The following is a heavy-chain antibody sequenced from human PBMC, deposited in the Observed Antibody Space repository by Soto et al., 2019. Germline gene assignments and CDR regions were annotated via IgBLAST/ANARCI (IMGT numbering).Heavy chain of an antibody. CDR2: INHSGST. D-gene: IGHD6-13*01. Sequence: QVQLQQWGAGLLKPSETLSLTCAVYGGSFSGYYWSWIRQPPGKGLEWIGEINHSGSTNYNPSLKSRVTISVDTSKNQFSLKLSSVTAADTAVYYCAMRIAAAGRPDWFDPWGQGILVTVSS. CDR1: GGSFSGYY. V-gene: IGHV4-34*01. J-gene: IGHJ5*02. CDR3: AMRIAAAGRPDWFDP.